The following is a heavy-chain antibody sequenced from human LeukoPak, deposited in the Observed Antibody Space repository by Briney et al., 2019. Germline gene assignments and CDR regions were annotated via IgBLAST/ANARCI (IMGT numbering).Heavy chain of an antibody. CDR3: AARSRGGWSGLGY. D-gene: IGHD6-19*01. CDR1: GFTVSSNY. J-gene: IGHJ4*02. Sequence: GGSLRLSCEASGFTVSSNYMSWVRQAPGKGLEWVSVIYSGGSTYYADSVKGRFTISRDNSKNTLYLQMNSLRAEDTAVCYCAARSRGGWSGLGYWGQGTLVTVSS. V-gene: IGHV3-66*01. CDR2: IYSGGST.